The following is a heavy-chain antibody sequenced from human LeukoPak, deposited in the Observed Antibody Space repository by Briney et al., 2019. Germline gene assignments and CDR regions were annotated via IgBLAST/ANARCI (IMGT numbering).Heavy chain of an antibody. D-gene: IGHD3-3*01. CDR2: IYYSGST. CDR1: GGSISSYY. Sequence: SETLSLTCTVSGGSISSYYWSWIRQPPGKGLEWIGYIYYSGSTNYNPSLKSRVTISVDTSKNQFSLKLSSVTAADTAVYYCARVWSFSYYYMGVWGKGTTVTVSS. V-gene: IGHV4-59*01. CDR3: ARVWSFSYYYMGV. J-gene: IGHJ6*03.